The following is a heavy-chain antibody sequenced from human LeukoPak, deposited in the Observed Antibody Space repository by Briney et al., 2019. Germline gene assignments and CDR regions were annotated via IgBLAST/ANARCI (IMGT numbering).Heavy chain of an antibody. CDR3: AELGITMIRGV. J-gene: IGHJ6*04. Sequence: GGSLRLSCAASGFTFSSYSMNWVRQAPGKGLEWVSSISSSSSYIYYADSVKGRFTMSRDNAKNSLYLQMNSLRAEDTAVYYCAELGITMIRGVWGKGTTVTISS. CDR1: GFTFSSYS. D-gene: IGHD3-22*01. V-gene: IGHV3-21*01. CDR2: ISSSSSYI.